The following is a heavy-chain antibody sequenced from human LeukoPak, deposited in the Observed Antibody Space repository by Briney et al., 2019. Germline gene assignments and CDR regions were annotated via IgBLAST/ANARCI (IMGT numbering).Heavy chain of an antibody. CDR1: GFTFDDYG. CDR3: ARRDCDSIKCRGSNWFDP. J-gene: IGHJ5*02. V-gene: IGHV3-20*04. CDR2: INWNGGST. D-gene: IGHD3-22*01. Sequence: GGSLRLSCAASGFTFDDYGMSWVRQTPGKGLEWVSGINWNGGSTAYADSVKGRFTISRDNAKNSLYLQMNSLRAEDTAVYYCARRDCDSIKCRGSNWFDPWGQGTLVSVSS.